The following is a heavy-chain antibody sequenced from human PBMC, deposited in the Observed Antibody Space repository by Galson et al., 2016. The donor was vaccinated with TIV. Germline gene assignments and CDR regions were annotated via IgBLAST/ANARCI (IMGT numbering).Heavy chain of an antibody. Sequence: SLRLSCAASGFTFSSQPMSWVRQAPGKGLEWVSAISISGASAYYADSVKGRFTISRDNSKKTLYLQMNSLRAEDTAVYYCAKVYSSSYYPNSIDYWGQGTLVTVSS. D-gene: IGHD3-22*01. V-gene: IGHV3-23*01. CDR3: AKVYSSSYYPNSIDY. CDR2: ISISGASA. J-gene: IGHJ4*02. CDR1: GFTFSSQP.